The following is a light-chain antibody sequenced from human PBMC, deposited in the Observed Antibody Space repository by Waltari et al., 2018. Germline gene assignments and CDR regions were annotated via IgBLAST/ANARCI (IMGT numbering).Light chain of an antibody. Sequence: EIVLTQSPGTLSLSPGERATLSCRASQSVSRTLAWYQQKPGQAPRLLIYGASTRATGIPKGFSGGGSGTGFSLTISRLEPEDFAVYYCQHYVRLPATFGQGTKVEIK. CDR2: GAS. J-gene: IGKJ1*01. V-gene: IGKV3-20*01. CDR3: QHYVRLPAT. CDR1: QSVSRT.